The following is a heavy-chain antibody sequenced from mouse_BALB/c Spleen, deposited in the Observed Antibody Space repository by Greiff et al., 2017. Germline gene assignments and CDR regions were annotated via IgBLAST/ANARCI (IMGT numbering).Heavy chain of an antibody. Sequence: EVKLVESGGGLLQPGGSRKLSCAASGFTFSSFGMHWVRQAPEKGLEWVAYISSGSSTIYYADTVKGRFTISRDNPKNTLFLQMTSLRSEDTAMYYCARSKLSYAMDYWGQGTSVTVSS. CDR2: ISSGSSTI. CDR1: GFTFSSFG. J-gene: IGHJ4*01. CDR3: ARSKLSYAMDY. V-gene: IGHV5-17*02.